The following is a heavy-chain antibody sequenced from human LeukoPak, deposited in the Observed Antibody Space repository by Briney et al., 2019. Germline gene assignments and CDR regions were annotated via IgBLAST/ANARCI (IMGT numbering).Heavy chain of an antibody. CDR2: ISAYNGNT. Sequence: GASVKVSYKASGYTFTIYGISWVRQAPGQGLEWMGWISAYNGNTNYAQKLQGRVTMTTDTSTSTAYMELRSLRSDDTAVYYCARDRVATTAYYYYYYGMDVWGQGTTVTVSS. CDR3: ARDRVATTAYYYYYYGMDV. D-gene: IGHD5-12*01. J-gene: IGHJ6*02. CDR1: GYTFTIYG. V-gene: IGHV1-18*01.